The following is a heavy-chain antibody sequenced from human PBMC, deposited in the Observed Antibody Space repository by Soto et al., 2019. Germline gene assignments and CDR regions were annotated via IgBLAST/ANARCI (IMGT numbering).Heavy chain of an antibody. D-gene: IGHD3-10*01. CDR1: GFTFGSYA. CDR3: AKWLRGGSYYCDF. CDR2: VQSNHVT. V-gene: IGHV3-23*03. Sequence: SLRLSCQASGFTFGSYAMSWVRQAPGKGLEWVALVQSNHVTYYADSVRGRFTVSRDNSKNTVSLQMDSLRVEDTALYYCAKWLRGGSYYCDFWGQGAKVTVSS. J-gene: IGHJ4*02.